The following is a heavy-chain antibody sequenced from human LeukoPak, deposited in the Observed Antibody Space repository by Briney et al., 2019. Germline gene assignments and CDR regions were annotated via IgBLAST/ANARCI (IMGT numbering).Heavy chain of an antibody. Sequence: ASVKVSCKDSGYTFRNYDISWVRQGPGQGLEWMGWISANNGNTNYAQKFQGRVTMTTDTSTSTAYMELRSLKSDDTAVYYCARVGYFDYLSPGATSKPPNWFDPWGQGTLVTVSS. J-gene: IGHJ5*02. CDR1: GYTFRNYD. D-gene: IGHD3-9*01. V-gene: IGHV1-18*01. CDR2: ISANNGNT. CDR3: ARVGYFDYLSPGATSKPPNWFDP.